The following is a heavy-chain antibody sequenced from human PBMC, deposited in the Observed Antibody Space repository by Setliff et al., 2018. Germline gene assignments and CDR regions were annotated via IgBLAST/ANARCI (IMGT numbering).Heavy chain of an antibody. CDR1: GGSIGPHY. D-gene: IGHD3-10*01. V-gene: IGHV4-59*11. J-gene: IGHJ6*03. Sequence: SETLSLTCTVSGGSIGPHYWSWIRQAPGKGLEWIGQIFYSDTAKYNPSLESRAAISVDSSKNQFSLKLRSVTAADTAVYYRARDRSTVIRGVTSFFYYYMDVWGGGTTVTVSS. CDR2: IFYSDTA. CDR3: ARDRSTVIRGVTSFFYYYMDV.